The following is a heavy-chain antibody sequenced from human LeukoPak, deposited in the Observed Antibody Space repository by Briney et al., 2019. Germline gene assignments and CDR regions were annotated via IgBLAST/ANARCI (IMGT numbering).Heavy chain of an antibody. D-gene: IGHD3-9*01. V-gene: IGHV1-18*01. Sequence: ASVKVSCKASGYTFTSYGISWVRQAPGQGLEWMGWISAYNGNTNYAQKLQDRVTMTTDTSTSTAYMELRSLRSDDTAVDYCARDLKYNILTGFRSSFGFDPWGQGTLVTVSS. J-gene: IGHJ5*02. CDR2: ISAYNGNT. CDR1: GYTFTSYG. CDR3: ARDLKYNILTGFRSSFGFDP.